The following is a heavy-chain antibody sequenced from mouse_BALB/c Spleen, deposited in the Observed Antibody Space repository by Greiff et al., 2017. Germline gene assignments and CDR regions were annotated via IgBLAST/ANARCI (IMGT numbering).Heavy chain of an antibody. CDR2: ISSGGSYT. Sequence: DVMLVESGGDLVKPGGSLKLSCAASGFTFSSYGMSWVRQTPDKRLEWVATISSGGSYTYYPDSVKGRFTISRDNAKNTLYLQMSSLKSEDTAMYYCARRPVRYEDWYFDVWGAGTTVTVSS. CDR1: GFTFSSYG. D-gene: IGHD1-1*01. CDR3: ARRPVRYEDWYFDV. V-gene: IGHV5-6*02. J-gene: IGHJ1*01.